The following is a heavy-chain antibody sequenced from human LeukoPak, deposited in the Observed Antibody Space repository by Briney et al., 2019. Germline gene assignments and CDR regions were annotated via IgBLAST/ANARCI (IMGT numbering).Heavy chain of an antibody. D-gene: IGHD5-12*01. CDR3: ARDFSGYSGYDPFDY. J-gene: IGHJ4*02. V-gene: IGHV1-18*01. Sequence: ASVKVSCKASGYTFTSNGISWVRQAPGQGLEWMGWISAYNGNTNYAQKLQGRVTMTTDTSTSTAYMELRSLRSDDTAVYYCARDFSGYSGYDPFDYWGQGTLVTVSS. CDR2: ISAYNGNT. CDR1: GYTFTSNG.